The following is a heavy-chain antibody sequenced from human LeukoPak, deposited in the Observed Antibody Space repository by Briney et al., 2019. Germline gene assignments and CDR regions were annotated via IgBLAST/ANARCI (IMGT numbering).Heavy chain of an antibody. D-gene: IGHD3-16*02. J-gene: IGHJ4*02. CDR3: ATGDVRYDY. V-gene: IGHV4-59*01. Sequence: PSETLSLTCTVSGGSISSYYCSWIRQPPGRGLEWIGYISYSGGTNYHPSLKSRVTISLDTAKNQFSLRLNSVTAADTAVYYCATGDVRYDYWGQGTLVTVSS. CDR2: ISYSGGT. CDR1: GGSISSYY.